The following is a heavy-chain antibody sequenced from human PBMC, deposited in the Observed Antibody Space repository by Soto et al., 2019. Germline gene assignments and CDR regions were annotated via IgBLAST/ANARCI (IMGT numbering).Heavy chain of an antibody. D-gene: IGHD3-16*01. V-gene: IGHV3-9*01. CDR2: INRKSDI. J-gene: IGHJ4*02. CDR1: GFTFDDND. Sequence: PGGSLRLSCAVSGFTFDDNDMHWVRQAPEKGLEWVSGINRKSDICYADSVKRRITISRDNAENSLYLQMNSLRAEDTAVYYCAISQDRGGRTTFIYWGQGTQVTVSS. CDR3: AISQDRGGRTTFIY.